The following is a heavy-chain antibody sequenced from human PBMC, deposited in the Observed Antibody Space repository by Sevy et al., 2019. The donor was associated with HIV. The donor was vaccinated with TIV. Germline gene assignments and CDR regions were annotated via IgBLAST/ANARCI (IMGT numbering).Heavy chain of an antibody. Sequence: GGSLRLSCTASGFTFGDYCVSWFRQAPGKGLEWVGPIRDRAYGGTTEYAASVKGRFSISRDDSRNIAYLQMDGLNTEDTAVYYCTREAVTMFRGIYTVFDIWGQGTLVTVSS. V-gene: IGHV3-49*03. CDR3: TREAVTMFRGIYTVFDI. CDR2: IRDRAYGGTT. CDR1: GFTFGDYC. J-gene: IGHJ3*02. D-gene: IGHD3-10*01.